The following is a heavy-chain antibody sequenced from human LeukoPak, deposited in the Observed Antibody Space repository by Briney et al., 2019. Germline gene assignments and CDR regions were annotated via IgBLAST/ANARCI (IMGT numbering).Heavy chain of an antibody. CDR3: ARRYYYDSSGYYYFDY. V-gene: IGHV4-59*01. CDR2: IYYSGST. D-gene: IGHD3-22*01. CDR1: GGSISSYY. J-gene: IGHJ4*02. Sequence: SETLSLTCTVSGGSISSYYWSWIRQPPGKGLEWIGYIYYSGSTNYNPSLKSRVTMSVDTSKNQFSLKLSSVTAADTAVYYCARRYYYDSSGYYYFDYWGQGTLVTVSS.